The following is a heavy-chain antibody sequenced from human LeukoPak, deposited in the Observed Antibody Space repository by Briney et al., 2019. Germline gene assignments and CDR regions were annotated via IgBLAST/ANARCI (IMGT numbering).Heavy chain of an antibody. CDR2: IKSISYGGTI. Sequence: PGGSLRLSCATSGFNFNDAWMNWVRQTPGKGLEWLGRIKSISYGGTIDYAAPVKGRFTISRDDSKNTLYLQMDSLETEDTAIYHCTRTWPGNTCFNFWGQGTLVTVSS. CDR1: GFNFNDAW. J-gene: IGHJ4*02. V-gene: IGHV3-15*01. D-gene: IGHD1-7*01. CDR3: TRTWPGNTCFNF.